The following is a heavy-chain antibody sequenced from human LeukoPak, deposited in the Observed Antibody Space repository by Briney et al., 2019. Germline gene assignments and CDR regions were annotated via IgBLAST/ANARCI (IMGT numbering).Heavy chain of an antibody. V-gene: IGHV4-4*07. CDR3: ARSRGRAAAASSGLDY. D-gene: IGHD6-13*01. Sequence: PSETLSLTCTVSGGSISSYYWSWIRQPAGKGLEWIGRIYTSGSTNYNPSLKSRVTMSVDTSKNQFSLKLSSVTAAGRAVYYCARSRGRAAAASSGLDYWGQGTLVTVSS. CDR1: GGSISSYY. J-gene: IGHJ4*02. CDR2: IYTSGST.